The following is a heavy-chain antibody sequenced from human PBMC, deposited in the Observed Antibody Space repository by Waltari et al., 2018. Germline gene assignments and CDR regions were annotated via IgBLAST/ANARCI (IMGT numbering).Heavy chain of an antibody. D-gene: IGHD3-9*01. CDR1: GGSITTDTYF. Sequence: QLQLQESGPGLVKASETLSLTCTVSGGSITTDTYFWGWIRQPPGKGLEWIGSIYYTGGTYYNPSLKSRVIISVDTSKNQFSLKLSSVTAADTAVYYCATYYNLLTGYYRRDNWFDPWGQGTLVTVSS. CDR2: IYYTGGT. J-gene: IGHJ5*02. V-gene: IGHV4-39*01. CDR3: ATYYNLLTGYYRRDNWFDP.